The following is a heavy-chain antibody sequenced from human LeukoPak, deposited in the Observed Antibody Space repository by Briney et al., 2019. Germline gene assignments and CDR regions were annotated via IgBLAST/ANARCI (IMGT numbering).Heavy chain of an antibody. D-gene: IGHD6-19*01. CDR2: INPNSGGT. Sequence: ASVKVSCKASGYTFTGYYMHWVRQAPGQGLEWMGWINPNSGGTNYAQKFQGRVTMTRDTFISTAYMELSRLRSDDTAVYYCASELGIAVAGTLDYWGQGTLVTVSS. CDR1: GYTFTGYY. J-gene: IGHJ4*02. V-gene: IGHV1-2*02. CDR3: ASELGIAVAGTLDY.